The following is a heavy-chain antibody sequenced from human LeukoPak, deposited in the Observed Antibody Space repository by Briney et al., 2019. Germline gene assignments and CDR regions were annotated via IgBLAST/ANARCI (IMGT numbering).Heavy chain of an antibody. D-gene: IGHD3-10*01. CDR3: ARWEVRLNAFEM. CDR1: GGSFSGYY. CDR2: INHSGST. Sequence: SETLSLTCVVYGGSFSGYYWSWIRQPPGKGLEWIGEINHSGSTNYNPSLKSRVTISVDTSTNQFSLKLSSVTAADTAVYYCARWEVRLNAFEMWGQGTMVTVSS. J-gene: IGHJ3*02. V-gene: IGHV4-34*01.